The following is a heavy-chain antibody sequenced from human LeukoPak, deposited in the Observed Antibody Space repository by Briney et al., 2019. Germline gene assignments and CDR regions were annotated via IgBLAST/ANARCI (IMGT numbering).Heavy chain of an antibody. CDR1: GFTFSSYA. CDR3: ARLPCSRMGCSSSWFDP. Sequence: QHWGVLRLSCAASGFTFSSYAMSWVRQSPGKGLEWVSPISGSGCSTYYADSGKGRFTISRDNSKNTLYLQMYSLRAEDTAVYYCARLPCSRMGCSSSWFDPWGQGIQVTVSS. V-gene: IGHV3-23*01. J-gene: IGHJ5*02. D-gene: IGHD2-2*01. CDR2: ISGSGCST.